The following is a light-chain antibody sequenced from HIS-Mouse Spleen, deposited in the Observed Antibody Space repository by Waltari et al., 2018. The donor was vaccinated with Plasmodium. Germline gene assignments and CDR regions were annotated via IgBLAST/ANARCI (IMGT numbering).Light chain of an antibody. CDR3: NSRDSSGNHWV. CDR1: RLRRSY. Sequence: SSELTQDPAVSVAFGQTVRITFQGERLRRSYASCYQQKPGQAPVLVIYGKNNRPSEIQDRFSGSSSGNTASLTITGAQAEDEADYYCNSRDSSGNHWVFGGGTKLTVL. V-gene: IGLV3-19*01. CDR2: GKN. J-gene: IGLJ3*02.